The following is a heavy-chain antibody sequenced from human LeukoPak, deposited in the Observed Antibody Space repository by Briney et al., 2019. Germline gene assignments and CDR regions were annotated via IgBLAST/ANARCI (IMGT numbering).Heavy chain of an antibody. J-gene: IGHJ5*02. Sequence: GGSLRLSCAASGFTFSSYGMHWVRQAPGKGLEWVAVIWYDGSNKYYADSVKGRFTISRDNSKNTLYLQMNSLRAEDTAVYYCARQNIVVVPAAISSWFDPWGQGTLVTVSS. CDR1: GFTFSSYG. CDR3: ARQNIVVVPAAISSWFDP. CDR2: IWYDGSNK. V-gene: IGHV3-33*01. D-gene: IGHD2-2*02.